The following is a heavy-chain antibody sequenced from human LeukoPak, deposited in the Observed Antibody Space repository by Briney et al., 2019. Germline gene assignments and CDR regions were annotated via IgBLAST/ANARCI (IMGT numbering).Heavy chain of an antibody. V-gene: IGHV1-46*01. CDR1: GYTFTSYD. D-gene: IGHD3-10*01. CDR2: INPSGGST. CDR3: ARASGITMVRGHFDY. Sequence: ASVKVSCKASGYTFTSYDINWVRQAPGQGLEWMGIINPSGGSTSYAQKFQGRVTMTRDMSTSTVYMELSSLRSEDTAVYYCARASGITMVRGHFDYWGQGTLVTVSS. J-gene: IGHJ4*02.